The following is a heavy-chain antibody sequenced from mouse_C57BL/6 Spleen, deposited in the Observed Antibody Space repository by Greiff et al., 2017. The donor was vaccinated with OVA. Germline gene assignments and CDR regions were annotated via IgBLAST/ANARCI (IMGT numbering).Heavy chain of an antibody. V-gene: IGHV1-80*01. D-gene: IGHD3-2*02. CDR3: AREDTGYLYYFDY. CDR2: IYPGDGDT. J-gene: IGHJ2*01. Sequence: QVQLKQSGAELVKPGASVKISCKASGYAFSSYWMNWVKQRPGKGLEWIGQIYPGDGDTNYNGKFKGKATLTADKSSSTAYMQLSSLTSEDSAVYFCAREDTGYLYYFDYWGQGTTLTVSS. CDR1: GYAFSSYW.